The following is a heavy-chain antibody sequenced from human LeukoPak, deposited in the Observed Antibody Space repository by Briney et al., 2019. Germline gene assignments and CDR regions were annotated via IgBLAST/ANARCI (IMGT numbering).Heavy chain of an antibody. CDR3: ARGSRLAARVSYYYMDV. CDR2: INHSGST. D-gene: IGHD6-6*01. CDR1: GFTFSSYE. Sequence: LRLSCAASGFTFSSYEMNWVRQPPGKGLEWIGEINHSGSTNYNPSLKSRVTISVDASKNQFSLKLSSVTAADTAVYYCARGSRLAARVSYYYMDVWGKGTTVTVSS. V-gene: IGHV4-34*01. J-gene: IGHJ6*03.